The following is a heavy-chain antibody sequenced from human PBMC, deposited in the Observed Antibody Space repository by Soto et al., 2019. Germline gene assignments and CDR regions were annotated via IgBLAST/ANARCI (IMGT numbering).Heavy chain of an antibody. CDR2: TRNKANSYTA. CDR3: ARSNISYYYDNNGDTNGIAAFDI. J-gene: IGHJ3*02. D-gene: IGHD3-22*01. CDR1: GFTFSDHY. V-gene: IGHV3-72*01. Sequence: PGGSLRLSCAAYGFTFSDHYMDCVRQAPGKGLEWVGRTRNKANSYTAEYAASVKGRFTISRDDSKNSLYLQMNSLKTEDTAVYYCARSNISYYYDNNGDTNGIAAFDI.